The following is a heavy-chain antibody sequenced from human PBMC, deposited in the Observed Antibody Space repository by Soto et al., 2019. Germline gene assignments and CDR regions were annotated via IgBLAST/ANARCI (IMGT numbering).Heavy chain of an antibody. CDR2: ILNDGSNR. D-gene: IGHD3-22*01. Sequence: QVQLVESGGGVVQPGRSLRLSCAASEFTFSNYGMHWVRQAPGKGLEWVAVILNDGSNRYHADSVKDRFTISRDNSKNTLHLQMNSLRAEETAVYYFARDYEYSGNGMDVWGQGTTVTVS. CDR1: EFTFSNYG. J-gene: IGHJ6*02. V-gene: IGHV3-33*01. CDR3: ARDYEYSGNGMDV.